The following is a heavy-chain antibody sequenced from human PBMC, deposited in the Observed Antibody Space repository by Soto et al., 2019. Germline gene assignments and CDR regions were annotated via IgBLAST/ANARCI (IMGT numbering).Heavy chain of an antibody. CDR1: GGTFSSYA. V-gene: IGHV1-69*01. D-gene: IGHD1-26*01. Sequence: QVQLVQSGAEVKKPGSSVKVSCKASGGTFSSYAISWVRQAPGQGLEWMGGIIPIFGTANYAQKFQGRVTITADESTSTAYMQLSSLSSEHTAVYYCARDLDALKVGATSLGFDYWGQGTLVTVSS. J-gene: IGHJ4*02. CDR2: IIPIFGTA. CDR3: ARDLDALKVGATSLGFDY.